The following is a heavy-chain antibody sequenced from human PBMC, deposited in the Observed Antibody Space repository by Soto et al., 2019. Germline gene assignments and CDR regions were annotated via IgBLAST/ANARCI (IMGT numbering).Heavy chain of an antibody. J-gene: IGHJ4*02. CDR2: ISGSGGST. Sequence: EVQLLESGGGLVQPGGSLRLSCAASGFTFSSYAMSWVRQAPGKGLEWVSAISGSGGSTYYADSVKGRFTISRDNSKNTLYLQMNSLRAEDTAVYYCAKGEPLGYYYESSGYYPFDYWGQGTLVTVSS. V-gene: IGHV3-23*01. CDR3: AKGEPLGYYYESSGYYPFDY. CDR1: GFTFSSYA. D-gene: IGHD3-22*01.